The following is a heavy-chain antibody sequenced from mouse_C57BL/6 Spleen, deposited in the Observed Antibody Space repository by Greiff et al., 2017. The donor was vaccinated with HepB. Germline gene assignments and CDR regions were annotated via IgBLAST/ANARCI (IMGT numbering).Heavy chain of an antibody. CDR2: INPDSSTI. CDR1: GVDFSRYW. D-gene: IGHD2-1*01. Sequence: CKASGVDFSRYWMSWVRRAPGKGLEWIGEINPDSSTINYAPSLKDKFIISRDNAKNTLYLQMSKVRSEDTALYYCARPDYGTWYFDVWDTGTTVTVSS. V-gene: IGHV4-1*01. J-gene: IGHJ1*03. CDR3: ARPDYGTWYFDV.